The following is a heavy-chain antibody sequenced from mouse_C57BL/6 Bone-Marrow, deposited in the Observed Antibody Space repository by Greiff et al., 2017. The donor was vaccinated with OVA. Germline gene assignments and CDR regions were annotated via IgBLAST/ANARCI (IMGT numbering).Heavy chain of an antibody. J-gene: IGHJ2*01. CDR1: GYTFTSYW. V-gene: IGHV1-64*01. D-gene: IGHD1-1*01. CDR3: ARRYYYGSSPPYFDY. CDR2: VHPNSGST. Sequence: QVQLQQSGAELVKPGASVKLSCKASGYTFTSYWMHWVKQRPGQGLEWIGMVHPNSGSTNYNEKFKSKATLTVDKSSSTAYMQLSSLTSEDSAVYYCARRYYYGSSPPYFDYWGQGTTLTVSS.